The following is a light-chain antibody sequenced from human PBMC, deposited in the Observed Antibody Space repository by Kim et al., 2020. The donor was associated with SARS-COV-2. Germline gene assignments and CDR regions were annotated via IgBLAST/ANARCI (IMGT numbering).Light chain of an antibody. CDR3: QQYGSSPGS. CDR1: QSVSSSY. V-gene: IGKV3-20*01. Sequence: LSPGERATLSCRASQSVSSSYLAWYQQKPGQAPRLLIYGASSRATGIQDRFSGSGSGTDFTLTISRLEPEDFAVYYCQQYGSSPGSFGQGTKLEI. J-gene: IGKJ2*03. CDR2: GAS.